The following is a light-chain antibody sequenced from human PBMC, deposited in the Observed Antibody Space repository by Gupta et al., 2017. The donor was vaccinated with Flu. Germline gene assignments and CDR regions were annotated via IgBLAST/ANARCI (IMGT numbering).Light chain of an antibody. V-gene: IGKV3-15*01. CDR2: GAS. J-gene: IGKJ1*01. CDR3: QQYNNWPRT. CDR1: QSVNSN. Sequence: EIEMTQSPATLSVSPGERATLSCRASQSVNSNLAWYQQKPGKTPRLLIIGASTRATGIPARFSGSGSGTEFTLAISSLQSEDFAVYYCQQYNNWPRTFGQGTKVEIK.